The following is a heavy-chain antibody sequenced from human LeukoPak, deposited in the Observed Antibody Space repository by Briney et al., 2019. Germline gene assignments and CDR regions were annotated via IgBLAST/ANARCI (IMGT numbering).Heavy chain of an antibody. CDR1: GYGFTSYW. CDR2: IYPGDSDT. J-gene: IGHJ5*02. D-gene: IGHD3-22*01. CDR3: ARRGSGYGHDL. V-gene: IGHV5-51*01. Sequence: GESLKISCKGSGYGFTSYWLGWVRHMPGKGLEWMGIIYPGDSDTRYSPSFQGQVSISADKSIGTAYLQWSSLKASDTAVYYCARRGSGYGHDLWGRGTLVTVSS.